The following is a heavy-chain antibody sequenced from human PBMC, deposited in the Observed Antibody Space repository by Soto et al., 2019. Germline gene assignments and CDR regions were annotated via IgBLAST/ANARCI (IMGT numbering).Heavy chain of an antibody. CDR3: AREILSGGAYPDY. J-gene: IGHJ4*02. CDR2: ISSGSSYI. Sequence: GGSLRLSCAASGFTFSSYTMNWVRQAPGKGLEWVSSISSGSSYIYYADSVKGRFTISRDNAKNSLFLQMNSLRAEDTAVYYCAREILSGGAYPDYWGQGTKVTVSS. CDR1: GFTFSSYT. V-gene: IGHV3-21*01. D-gene: IGHD3-10*01.